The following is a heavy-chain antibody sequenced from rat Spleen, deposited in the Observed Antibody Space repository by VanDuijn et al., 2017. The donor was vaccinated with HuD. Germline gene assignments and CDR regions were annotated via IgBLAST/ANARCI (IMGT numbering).Heavy chain of an antibody. D-gene: IGHD1-11*01. V-gene: IGHV5-29*01. CDR1: GFTFSDYY. CDR3: ARAGYGGYAN. CDR2: ISYDGSST. Sequence: EVQLVESDGGLVQPGRSLKLSCAASGFTFSDYYMAWVRQAPTKGLEWVASISYDGSSTYYRDSVKGRFTISRDNAKSTLYLQMDSLRSEDTATYYCARAGYGGYANWDQGTLVTVSS. J-gene: IGHJ3*01.